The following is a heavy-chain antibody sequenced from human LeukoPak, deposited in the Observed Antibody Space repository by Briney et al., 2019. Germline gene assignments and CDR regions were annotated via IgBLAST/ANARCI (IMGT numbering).Heavy chain of an antibody. D-gene: IGHD1-26*01. J-gene: IGHJ4*02. V-gene: IGHV3-30*04. CDR2: ISSDGTNE. Sequence: GRSLRLSCAASEFTFRSYAMHWVRQAPGKGLEWVAVISSDGTNEFYADSVKGRFTISRDNFKNTLYLQMSSLTTEDTAVYYCARAWELDYWGQGTLVTVSS. CDR1: EFTFRSYA. CDR3: ARAWELDY.